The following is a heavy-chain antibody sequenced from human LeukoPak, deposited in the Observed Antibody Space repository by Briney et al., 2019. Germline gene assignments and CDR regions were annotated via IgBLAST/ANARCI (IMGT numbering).Heavy chain of an antibody. CDR1: GFTFSSYG. CDR2: ISGSGGST. V-gene: IGHV3-23*01. Sequence: PGXSLRLSCAASGFTFSSYGMSWVRQAPGKGLEWVSAISGSGGSTYYADSVKGRFTISRDNSKNTLYLQMNSLRVDDTAVYYCANSKVADFHYWGQGTRVTVSS. D-gene: IGHD6-19*01. CDR3: ANSKVADFHY. J-gene: IGHJ4*02.